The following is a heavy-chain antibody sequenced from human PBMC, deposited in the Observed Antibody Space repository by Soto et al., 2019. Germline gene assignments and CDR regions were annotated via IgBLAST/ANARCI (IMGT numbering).Heavy chain of an antibody. CDR2: SSATGAGT. V-gene: IGHV3-23*01. D-gene: IGHD1-7*01. Sequence: EVQLLESGGGLVQPWGSLRLSCAASGFTFSSYGMTWVRQAPGKGLEWVSFSSATGAGTYYADSVKGRFTISRDNSKNTLYLQMPSLRADDTAVYYCAKDRRAGGNYGFYSDFWGQGALVSVSS. J-gene: IGHJ4*02. CDR3: AKDRRAGGNYGFYSDF. CDR1: GFTFSSYG.